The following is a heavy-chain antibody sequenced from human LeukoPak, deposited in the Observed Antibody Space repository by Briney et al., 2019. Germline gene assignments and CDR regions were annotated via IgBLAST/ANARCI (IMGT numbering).Heavy chain of an antibody. CDR3: ARGQYYGSGSYLSY. Sequence: SETLSLTCAVYGGSFSSYYWSWIRQPPGKGLEWIGEINHSGSTNYDPSLKSRVTISVDTSKNQFSLKLSSVTAADTAVYYFARGQYYGSGSYLSYWGQGTLVTVSS. CDR2: INHSGST. J-gene: IGHJ4*02. V-gene: IGHV4-34*01. CDR1: GGSFSSYY. D-gene: IGHD3-10*01.